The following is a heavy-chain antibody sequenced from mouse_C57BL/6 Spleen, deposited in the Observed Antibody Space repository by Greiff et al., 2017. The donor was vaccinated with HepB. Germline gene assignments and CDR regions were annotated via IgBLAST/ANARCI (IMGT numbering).Heavy chain of an antibody. CDR1: GYTFTGYW. V-gene: IGHV1-9*01. D-gene: IGHD1-1*01. Sequence: VMLVESGAELMKPGASVKLSCKATGYTFTGYWIEWVKQRPGHGLEWIGEILPGSGSTNYNEKFKGKATFTADTSSNTAYMQLSSLTTEDSAIYCSARRNLTTVVAVDYWGQGTTLTVSS. CDR2: ILPGSGST. J-gene: IGHJ2*01. CDR3: ARRNLTTVVAVDY.